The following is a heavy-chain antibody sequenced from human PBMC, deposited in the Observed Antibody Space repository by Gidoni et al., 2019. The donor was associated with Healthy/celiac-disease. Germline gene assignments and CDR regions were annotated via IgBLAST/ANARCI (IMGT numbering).Heavy chain of an antibody. J-gene: IGHJ6*02. CDR3: TTGGNSDYYYYGMDV. V-gene: IGHV3-15*01. CDR1: GFTFSNAW. D-gene: IGHD2-21*02. CDR2: IKSKTDGGTT. Sequence: EVLLVESGGGLVKHGGSLSLPCAAYGFTFSNAWMSWVRQAPGKGLEWVGRIKSKTDGGTTDYAAPVKGRFTISRDDSKNTLYLQINSLKTEDTAVYYCTTGGNSDYYYYGMDVWGQGTTVTVSS.